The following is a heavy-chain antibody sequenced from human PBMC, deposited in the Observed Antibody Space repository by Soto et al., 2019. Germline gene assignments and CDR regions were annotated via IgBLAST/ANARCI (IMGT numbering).Heavy chain of an antibody. D-gene: IGHD2-8*02. J-gene: IGHJ4*02. Sequence: QVHLVQSGAEVKKPGASVQVSCKGSGYGFTTYGIPWVRQAPGQGLEGMAWISAHNGNTNSAQKLQGRVTVTRDTSTSTAYMEPRSLRSDDTAVYYCTRGRYWDYWGQGALVTVSS. CDR2: ISAHNGNT. CDR3: TRGRYWDY. V-gene: IGHV1-18*01. CDR1: GYGFTTYG.